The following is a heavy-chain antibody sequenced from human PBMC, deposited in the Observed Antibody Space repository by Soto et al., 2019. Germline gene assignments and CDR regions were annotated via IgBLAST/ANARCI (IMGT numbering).Heavy chain of an antibody. CDR1: GYIFTSYW. V-gene: IGHV5-51*01. CDR3: ARHTGPYSGYDGLDY. D-gene: IGHD5-12*01. J-gene: IGHJ4*02. CDR2: IYPGDSDT. Sequence: GESLKISCNGSGYIFTSYWIGWVRQMPGKGLEWMGIIYPGDSDTRYSPSFQGQVTISADKSISTAYLQWSSLKASDTAMYYCARHTGPYSGYDGLDYWGQGTLVTVSS.